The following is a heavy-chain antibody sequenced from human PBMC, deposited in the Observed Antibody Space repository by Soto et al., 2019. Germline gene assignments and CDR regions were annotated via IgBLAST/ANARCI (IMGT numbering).Heavy chain of an antibody. Sequence: SETLSLTCTASGGSITSSYWSWIRRPPGKGLEWIAYIYDTGISGYTPSTSYNPSLKSRVTMSVDTSKSQFSLKLTSVTAADTAVYYCARIDNSGFYRPEGDYYFYGMDVWGQGTTVTVSS. CDR1: GGSITSSY. CDR2: IYDTGISGYTPST. V-gene: IGHV4-59*01. J-gene: IGHJ6*02. D-gene: IGHD6-19*01. CDR3: ARIDNSGFYRPEGDYYFYGMDV.